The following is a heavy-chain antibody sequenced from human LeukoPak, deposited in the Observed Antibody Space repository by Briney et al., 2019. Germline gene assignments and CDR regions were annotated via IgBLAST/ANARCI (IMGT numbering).Heavy chain of an antibody. J-gene: IGHJ3*02. CDR2: IYYSGST. CDR1: GGSISSSSYY. V-gene: IGHV4-61*05. D-gene: IGHD3-22*01. Sequence: SETLSLTCTVSGGSISSSSYYWGWIRQPPGKGLEWIGYIYYSGSTNYNPSLKSRVTISVDTSKNQFSLKLSSVTAADTAVYYCAGSGYYYVSGAFDIWGQGTMVTVSS. CDR3: AGSGYYYVSGAFDI.